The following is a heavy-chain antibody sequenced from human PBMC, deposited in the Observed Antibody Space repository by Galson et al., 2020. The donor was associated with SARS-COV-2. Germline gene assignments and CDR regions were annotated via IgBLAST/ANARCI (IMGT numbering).Heavy chain of an antibody. CDR2: IYWDDDE. Sequence: KMSGPTLVKPTQTLTLTCTFSGFSLSTSGVGVGWIRQPPGKALEWLAFIYWDDDERYSPSLKSRLTITNDTSKNQVVLTMTSMDPVDTATYYCRHRRGTMVRGAADYYYYMDVWGKGTTVTVSS. J-gene: IGHJ6*03. CDR1: GFSLSTSGVG. CDR3: RHRRGTMVRGAADYYYYMDV. V-gene: IGHV2-5*02. D-gene: IGHD3-10*01.